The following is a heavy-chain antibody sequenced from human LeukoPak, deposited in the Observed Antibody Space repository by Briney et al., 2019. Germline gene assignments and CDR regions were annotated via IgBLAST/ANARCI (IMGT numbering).Heavy chain of an antibody. J-gene: IGHJ4*02. CDR3: ARVAGYCSSTRCSGDF. Sequence: PGGSLRLSCAASGLTFSNFEMNWVRQAPGKGLEWVSYISGSGNTIYYSDAVQGRFTVSRDNAKNSLYLQMNSLTAEDTAIYYCARVAGYCSSTRCSGDFWGQGALVTVSS. V-gene: IGHV3-48*03. D-gene: IGHD2-2*01. CDR1: GLTFSNFE. CDR2: ISGSGNTI.